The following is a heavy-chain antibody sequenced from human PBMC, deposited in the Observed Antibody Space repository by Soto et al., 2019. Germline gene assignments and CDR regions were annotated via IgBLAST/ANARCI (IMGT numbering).Heavy chain of an antibody. CDR3: ARDLYDSIYYFDY. CDR2: IIPIFGTA. CDR1: GGTFSSYA. V-gene: IGHV1-69*06. J-gene: IGHJ4*02. D-gene: IGHD3-3*01. Sequence: GASVKVSCKASGGTFSSYAISWVRQAPGQGLEWMGGIIPIFGTANYAQKFQGRVTITADKSTSTAYMELSSLRSEDTAVYYCARDLYDSIYYFDYWGQGTLVTVSS.